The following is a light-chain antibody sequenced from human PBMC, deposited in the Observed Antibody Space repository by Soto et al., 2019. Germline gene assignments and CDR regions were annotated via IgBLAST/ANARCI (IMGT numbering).Light chain of an antibody. V-gene: IGKV1-5*01. CDR2: DAS. CDR1: QSISSW. Sequence: DIQMTQSPSTLSASVGGRVTITCRASQSISSWLAWYQQKPGKAPKLLIYDASSLESGVPSRFSGSGSGTEFTLTISSLQPDDFATYYCQQYNSYWTFGQGTKVDSK. J-gene: IGKJ1*01. CDR3: QQYNSYWT.